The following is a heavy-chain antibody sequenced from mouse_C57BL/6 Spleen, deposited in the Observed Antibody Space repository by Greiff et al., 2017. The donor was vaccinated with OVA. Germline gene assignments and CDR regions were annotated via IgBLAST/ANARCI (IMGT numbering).Heavy chain of an antibody. J-gene: IGHJ2*01. Sequence: QVQLKESGAELVRPGTSVKMSCKASGYTFTNYWIGWAKQRPGHGLEWIGDIYPGGGYTNYNEKFKGKATLTADKSSSTAYMQFSSLTSEDSAIYYCARRDYEGYYFDYWGQGTTLTVSS. V-gene: IGHV1-63*01. CDR2: IYPGGGYT. CDR1: GYTFTNYW. CDR3: ARRDYEGYYFDY. D-gene: IGHD3-3*01.